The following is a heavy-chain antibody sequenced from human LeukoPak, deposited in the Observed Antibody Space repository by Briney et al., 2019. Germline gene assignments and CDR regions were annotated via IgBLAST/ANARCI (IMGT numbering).Heavy chain of an antibody. V-gene: IGHV4-59*01. Sequence: SETLSLTCTVSGGSISSYYLSWIRQPPGKGLEWIGYIYYSGSTNYNPSLKSRVTISVDTSKNQFSLKLSSVTAADTAVYYCAREGYSGYYFPNATGWFDPWGQGTLVTVSS. CDR3: AREGYSGYYFPNATGWFDP. CDR1: GGSISSYY. CDR2: IYYSGST. D-gene: IGHD5-12*01. J-gene: IGHJ5*02.